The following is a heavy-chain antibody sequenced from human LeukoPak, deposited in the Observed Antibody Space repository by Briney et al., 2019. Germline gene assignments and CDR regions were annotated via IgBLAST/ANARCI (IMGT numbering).Heavy chain of an antibody. CDR1: GFTFGSYN. Sequence: GGSLRLSCAASGFTFGSYNMNWVRQAPGKGLEWVSSISTSSSYTYYADSVKGRFTISRDNAKKSLYLQMNSLRAGDTAVYYCARDGGDYYDSSGYPFHHWGQGTLVTVSS. J-gene: IGHJ1*01. D-gene: IGHD3-22*01. CDR3: ARDGGDYYDSSGYPFHH. V-gene: IGHV3-21*01. CDR2: ISTSSSYT.